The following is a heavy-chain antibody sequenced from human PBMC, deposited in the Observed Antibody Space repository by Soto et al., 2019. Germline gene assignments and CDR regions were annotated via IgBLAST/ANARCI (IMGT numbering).Heavy chain of an antibody. CDR1: GGSVSSGSYY. Sequence: SGGSVSSGSYYWSWIRQPPGKGLEWIAYMSYSGTTNYNPSLQSRVTISVDTSKNQFSLNLSSVTAADTAVYYCARTYYYGSGSLYYFDYWGQGTLVTVSS. CDR2: MSYSGTT. J-gene: IGHJ4*02. D-gene: IGHD3-10*01. V-gene: IGHV4-61*01. CDR3: ARTYYYGSGSLYYFDY.